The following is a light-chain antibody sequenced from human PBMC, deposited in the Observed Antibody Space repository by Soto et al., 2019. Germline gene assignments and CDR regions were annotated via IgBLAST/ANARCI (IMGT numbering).Light chain of an antibody. J-gene: IGKJ1*01. V-gene: IGKV3-11*01. CDR1: QSVSSY. Sequence: EIVLTQSPATLSLSPGERATLSCRASQSVSSYLAWYQQKPGQAPRLLIYDASRRATGIPARFSGSGSGTDFTLTISSLEREDFAVYYCQQRSNWTPTWTFGQGTKVEIK. CDR3: QQRSNWTPTWT. CDR2: DAS.